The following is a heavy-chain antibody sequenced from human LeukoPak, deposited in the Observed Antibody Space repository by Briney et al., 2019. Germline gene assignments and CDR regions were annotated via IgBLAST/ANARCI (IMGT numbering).Heavy chain of an antibody. CDR1: GGTFSSYA. J-gene: IGHJ5*02. CDR3: ARSGVVVVPAAIFRRGNWFDP. V-gene: IGHV1-69*05. Sequence: SVKVSCKASGGTFSSYAISWVRQAPGQGLEWMGGIIPIFGTANYAQKFQGRVTITTDESTSTAYMELSSLRSEDTAVYYCARSGVVVVPAAIFRRGNWFDPWGQGTLVTVSS. CDR2: IIPIFGTA. D-gene: IGHD2-2*02.